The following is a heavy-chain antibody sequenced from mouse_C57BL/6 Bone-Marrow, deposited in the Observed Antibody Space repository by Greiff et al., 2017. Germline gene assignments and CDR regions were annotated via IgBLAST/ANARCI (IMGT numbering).Heavy chain of an antibody. CDR1: GYTFTDYE. J-gene: IGHJ1*03. CDR3: TRDTTVVYWYFDV. CDR2: IDPETGGT. V-gene: IGHV1-15*01. D-gene: IGHD1-1*01. Sequence: QVQLQQSGAELVRPGASVTLSCKASGYTFTDYEIHWVKQTPVHGLEWIGAIDPETGGTAYNQKFKGKAILTADKSSSTAYMELRSLTSEDSAVYYCTRDTTVVYWYFDVWGTGTTVTVSS.